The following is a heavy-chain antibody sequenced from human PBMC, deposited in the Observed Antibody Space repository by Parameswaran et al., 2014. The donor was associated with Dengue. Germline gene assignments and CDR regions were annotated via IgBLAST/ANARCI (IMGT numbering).Heavy chain of an antibody. J-gene: IGHJ3*02. CDR1: GGSISSYY. D-gene: IGHD1-26*01. V-gene: IGHV4-59*01. Sequence: ETLSLTCTVSGGSISSYYWSWIRQPPGKGLEWIGYIYYSGSTNYNPSLKSRVTISVDTSKNQFSLKLSSVTAADTAVYYCARNIVGATTGAFDIWGQGTMVTVSS. CDR2: IYYSGST. CDR3: ARNIVGATTGAFDI.